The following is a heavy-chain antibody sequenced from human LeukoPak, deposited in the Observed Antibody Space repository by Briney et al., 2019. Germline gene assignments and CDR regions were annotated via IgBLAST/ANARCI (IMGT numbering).Heavy chain of an antibody. D-gene: IGHD1-26*01. Sequence: SETLSLTCTVSGGSISSGGYYWSWIRQHPGKGLEWIGYIYYSGSTYYNPSLKSRVTISVDTPKNQFSLKLSSVTAADTAVYYCARCGGGSYYYYYYYMDVWGKGTTVTVSS. V-gene: IGHV4-31*03. CDR1: GGSISSGGYY. CDR2: IYYSGST. J-gene: IGHJ6*03. CDR3: ARCGGGSYYYYYYYMDV.